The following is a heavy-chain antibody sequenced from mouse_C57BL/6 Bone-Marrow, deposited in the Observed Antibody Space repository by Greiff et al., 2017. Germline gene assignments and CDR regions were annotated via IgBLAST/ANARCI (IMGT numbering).Heavy chain of an antibody. V-gene: IGHV1-50*01. CDR2: IDPSDSYT. J-gene: IGHJ4*01. CDR3: AKPPMDY. Sequence: QVQLQQPGAELVKPGASVKLSCKASGYTFTSYWMTWVKQRPGQGLEWIGEIDPSDSYTNYNQKFKSKATVTVDTSSSTAYMQLSSLTSEDSAVYYCAKPPMDYGGQGTSVTVSS. CDR1: GYTFTSYW.